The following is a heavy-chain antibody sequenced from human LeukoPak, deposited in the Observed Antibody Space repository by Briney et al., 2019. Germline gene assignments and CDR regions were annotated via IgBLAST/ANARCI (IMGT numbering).Heavy chain of an antibody. CDR1: GGSISSYY. Sequence: SETLSLTCTVSGGSISSYYWSWIRQPAGKGLGWIGRIYTSGSTNYNPSLKSRVTMSVDTSKNQFSLKLSSVTAADTAVYYCARGAKFCSGGSCYGPYYFDYWGQGTLVTVSS. D-gene: IGHD2-15*01. V-gene: IGHV4-4*07. CDR2: IYTSGST. CDR3: ARGAKFCSGGSCYGPYYFDY. J-gene: IGHJ4*02.